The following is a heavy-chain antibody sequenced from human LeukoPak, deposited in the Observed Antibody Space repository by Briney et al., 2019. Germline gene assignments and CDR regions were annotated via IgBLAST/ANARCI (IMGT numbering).Heavy chain of an antibody. D-gene: IGHD3-22*01. CDR2: IKQDGSEK. CDR3: AKDRYYYDSSGYYYYFDY. J-gene: IGHJ4*02. Sequence: GGSLRLSCAASGFTFRSYWMSWVRQAPGKGLEWVANIKQDGSEKYYVDSVKGRFTISRDNAKNSLYLQMNSLRAEDTAVYYCAKDRYYYDSSGYYYYFDYWGQGTLVTVSS. CDR1: GFTFRSYW. V-gene: IGHV3-7*01.